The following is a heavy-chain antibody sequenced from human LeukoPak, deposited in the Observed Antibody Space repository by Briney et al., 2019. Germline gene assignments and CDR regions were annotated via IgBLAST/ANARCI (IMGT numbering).Heavy chain of an antibody. V-gene: IGHV4-59*11. Sequence: PSETLSLTCTVSGGSITSHYWTWVRQPPGKGLEWIGFIYYSGITNYNPSLKSRVAISIDTSKKQFSLNMTSVTAADTAVYYCAREFIPHYSLDVWGEGTTVTISS. J-gene: IGHJ6*04. D-gene: IGHD2-15*01. CDR1: GGSITSHY. CDR2: IYYSGIT. CDR3: AREFIPHYSLDV.